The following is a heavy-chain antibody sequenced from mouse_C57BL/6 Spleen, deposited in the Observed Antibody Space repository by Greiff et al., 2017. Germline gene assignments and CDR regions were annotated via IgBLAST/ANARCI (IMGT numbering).Heavy chain of an antibody. V-gene: IGHV5-17*01. CDR3: ARIYGSSYGPYWYFDV. Sequence: EVQGVESGGGLVKPGGSLTLSCAAPGFTFSDYGMHWVRQAPEKGLEWVAYISSCSRTIYYADTVRGRFTISRDNAKNTLFLQMTSLRSEDTAMYYCARIYGSSYGPYWYFDVWGTGTTVTVSS. D-gene: IGHD1-1*01. CDR1: GFTFSDYG. CDR2: ISSCSRTI. J-gene: IGHJ1*03.